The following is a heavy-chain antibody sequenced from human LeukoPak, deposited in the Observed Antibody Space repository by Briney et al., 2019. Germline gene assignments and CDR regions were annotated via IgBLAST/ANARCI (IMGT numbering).Heavy chain of an antibody. CDR1: GGSISSSSSYY. D-gene: IGHD6-6*01. J-gene: IGHJ6*03. CDR2: IYYSGST. CDR3: ARVAGKIAARPYYYYYMDV. V-gene: IGHV4-39*07. Sequence: SETLSLTCTVSGGSISSSSSYYWGWIRQPPGKGLEWIGSIYYSGSTNYNPSLKSRVTISVDTSKNQFSLKLSSVTAADTAVYYCARVAGKIAARPYYYYYMDVWGKGTTVTVSS.